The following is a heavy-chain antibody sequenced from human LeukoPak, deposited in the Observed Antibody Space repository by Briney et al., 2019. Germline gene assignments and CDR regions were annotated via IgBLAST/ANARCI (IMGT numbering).Heavy chain of an antibody. D-gene: IGHD1-1*01. CDR1: GFTFSSYA. CDR2: ISGSGGST. CDR3: APRNWNVDLSLEY. V-gene: IGHV3-23*01. Sequence: GGSLRLSCAASGFTFSSYAMSWVRQAPGKVLEWVSAISGSGGSTYYADSVKGRFTISRDNSKNTLYLQMNSLRAEDTAVYYCAPRNWNVDLSLEYWGQGTLVTVSS. J-gene: IGHJ4*02.